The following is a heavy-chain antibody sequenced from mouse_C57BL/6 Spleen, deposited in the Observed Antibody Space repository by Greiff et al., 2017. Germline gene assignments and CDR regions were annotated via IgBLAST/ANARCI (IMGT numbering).Heavy chain of an antibody. CDR1: GFSLTSYG. J-gene: IGHJ4*01. CDR3: ARRGSYEGDAMDY. CDR2: IWSGGST. D-gene: IGHD1-1*02. Sequence: QVQLKQSGPGLVQPSQSLSITCTVSGFSLTSYGVHWVRQSPGKGLEWLGVIWSGGSTDSNAAFISRLSISKDNSKSQVFFKMNSLQADDTAIYYCARRGSYEGDAMDYWGQGTSVTVSS. V-gene: IGHV2-2*01.